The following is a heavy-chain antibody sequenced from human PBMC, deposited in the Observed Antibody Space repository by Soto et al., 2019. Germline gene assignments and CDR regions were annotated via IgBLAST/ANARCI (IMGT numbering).Heavy chain of an antibody. CDR3: ARGRRGIAAAGRSPDY. CDR1: GGSFSGYY. V-gene: IGHV4-34*01. J-gene: IGHJ4*02. D-gene: IGHD6-13*01. CDR2: INHSGST. Sequence: SETLSLTCAVYGGSFSGYYWSWIRQPPGKGLEWIGEINHSGSTNYNPSLKSRVTISVDTSKNQFSLKLSSVTATDTAVYYCARGRRGIAAAGRSPDYWGQGTLVTVSS.